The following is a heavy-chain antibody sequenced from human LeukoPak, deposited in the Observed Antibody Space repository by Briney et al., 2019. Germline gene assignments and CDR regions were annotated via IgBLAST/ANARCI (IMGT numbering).Heavy chain of an antibody. CDR2: IIGSSGST. CDR3: AKGAYDYIEIAYFDY. V-gene: IGHV3-23*01. Sequence: GGSLRLSCVASGFSFNNYAMNWVRQAPGKGLEWVSLIIGSSGSTYYADSVKGRFTISRDKSKNTLYLQMNSLRAEDTAVYYCAKGAYDYIEIAYFDYWGQGSLVTVSS. J-gene: IGHJ4*02. CDR1: GFSFNNYA. D-gene: IGHD5-12*01.